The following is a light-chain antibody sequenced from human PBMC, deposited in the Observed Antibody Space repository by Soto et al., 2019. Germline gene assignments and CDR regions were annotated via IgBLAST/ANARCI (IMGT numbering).Light chain of an antibody. J-gene: IGKJ3*01. CDR3: QQRSNWGDT. CDR2: DAS. CDR1: QGVSSY. Sequence: EIVLTQSPATLSLSPGERATLSCRASQGVSSYLAWYQQKPGQAPRLLIYDASNRATGIPARFSGSGSGTDFTLTMSSLEPEDFAVYYCQQRSNWGDTFGPGTKVDIK. V-gene: IGKV3-11*01.